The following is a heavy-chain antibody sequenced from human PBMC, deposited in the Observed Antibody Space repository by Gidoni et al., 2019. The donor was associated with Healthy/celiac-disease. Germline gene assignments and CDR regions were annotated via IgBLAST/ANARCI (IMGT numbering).Heavy chain of an antibody. J-gene: IGHJ4*02. Sequence: QVQLQQWGAGLLKPSETLSLTCAVYGGSFSGYYWSWIRQPPGKGLEWSGEINHSGSTNYNPSLKSRVTISVDTSKNQFSLKLSSVTAADTAVYYCARVSSGWNPDYWGQGTLVTVSS. V-gene: IGHV4-34*01. CDR3: ARVSSGWNPDY. CDR2: INHSGST. D-gene: IGHD6-19*01. CDR1: GGSFSGYY.